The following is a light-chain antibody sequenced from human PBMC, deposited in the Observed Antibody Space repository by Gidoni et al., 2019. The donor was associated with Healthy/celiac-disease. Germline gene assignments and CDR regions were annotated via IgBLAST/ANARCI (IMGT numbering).Light chain of an antibody. CDR3: QSYDSSLSVVVV. J-gene: IGLJ2*01. CDR1: SSNTGAGSD. Sequence: QSVLTQPPSVSGAPGQRVTISCTGSSSNTGAGSDVHWYQQLPGTAPKLLIYGNSNRPSGVPDRFSGSKSGTSASLAITGLQAEDEADYYCQSYDSSLSVVVVFGGGTKLTVL. V-gene: IGLV1-40*01. CDR2: GNS.